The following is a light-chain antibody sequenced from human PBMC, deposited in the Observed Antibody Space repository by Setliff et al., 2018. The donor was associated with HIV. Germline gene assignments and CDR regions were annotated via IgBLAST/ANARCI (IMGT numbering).Light chain of an antibody. V-gene: IGLV2-14*03. J-gene: IGLJ1*01. CDR1: RSDVGGYDY. CDR2: NVN. CDR3: TSYTTSSSPYV. Sequence: QPVLTQPASVSGSPGQSITISCTGTRSDVGGYDYVSWYQHHPGKAPKLIIYNVNKRPSGVSNRLSGSKSGNTASLTISGLQAEDEADYYCTSYTTSSSPYVFGTGTKVTVL.